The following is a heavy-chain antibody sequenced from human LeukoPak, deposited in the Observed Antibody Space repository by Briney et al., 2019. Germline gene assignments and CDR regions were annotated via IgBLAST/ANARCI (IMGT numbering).Heavy chain of an antibody. V-gene: IGHV3-7*01. CDR1: GFTFSSDW. J-gene: IGHJ3*02. Sequence: PGGSLRLSCAPSGFTFSSDWMTWVRQAPGKGLEGVANIKHDGSKKYYVDSVKGRFTISTDTAKNSLYLQMDSLRAEDTAVYYCARDFDAFDIWGQGTMVTVSS. CDR3: ARDFDAFDI. CDR2: IKHDGSKK.